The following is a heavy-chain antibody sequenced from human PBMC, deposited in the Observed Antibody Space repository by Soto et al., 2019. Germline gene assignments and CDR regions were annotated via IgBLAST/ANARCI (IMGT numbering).Heavy chain of an antibody. CDR1: GDTFNSQT. CDR2: IIPLLDMA. J-gene: IGHJ4*02. CDR3: ATFYSGT. Sequence: QVQLVQSGAEVKKPGSSVRVSCKASGDTFNSQTFSWVRQAPGQGPEWMGRIIPLLDMANYAQKFQGRLTRSADSSTTTAHMELSSLRSEATAIYYCATFYSGTWGQGTLVTVSA. D-gene: IGHD1-26*01. V-gene: IGHV1-69*02.